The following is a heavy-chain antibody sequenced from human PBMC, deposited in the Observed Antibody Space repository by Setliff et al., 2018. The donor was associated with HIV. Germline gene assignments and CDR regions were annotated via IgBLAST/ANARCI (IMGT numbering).Heavy chain of an antibody. J-gene: IGHJ5*02. D-gene: IGHD3-22*01. CDR1: GGTFSSYA. CDR3: ARDREGVRLSMIIEGPFDP. CDR2: IIPVFGTT. Sequence: ASVKVSCKASGGTFSSYAISWVRQAPGQGLDWMGGIIPVFGTTNYAQKFQGRVTITADESTSTAYMELSSLRSDDTAVYYCARDREGVRLSMIIEGPFDPWGQGTLVTVSS. V-gene: IGHV1-69*13.